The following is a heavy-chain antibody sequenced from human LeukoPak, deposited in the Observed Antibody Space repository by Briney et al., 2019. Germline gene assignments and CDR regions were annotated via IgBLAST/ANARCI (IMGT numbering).Heavy chain of an antibody. D-gene: IGHD2-21*02. CDR3: ARETLGVTAFDI. V-gene: IGHV3-23*01. Sequence: PGGTLRLSCAASGFTFISYGISWVRQAPGKGLEWVSAISGSGSSTYYADSVKGRFTISRDNAKNLVYLQMNSLRAEDTAVYYCARETLGVTAFDIWGQGTMVTVSS. J-gene: IGHJ3*02. CDR1: GFTFISYG. CDR2: ISGSGSST.